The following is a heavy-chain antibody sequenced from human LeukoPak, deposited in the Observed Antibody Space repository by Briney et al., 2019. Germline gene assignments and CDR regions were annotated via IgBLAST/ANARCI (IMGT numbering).Heavy chain of an antibody. CDR1: GITFRDYW. CDR3: ATGRSCTTCYLPDY. V-gene: IGHV3-7*01. CDR2: INQNGGEN. D-gene: IGHD2-2*01. J-gene: IGHJ4*02. Sequence: GGSLRLSCAVSGITFRDYWMSWVRQAPGKGLEWVANINQNGGENYYVDSVKGRFTISRDNTKNSAYLQMNSLRAEDTAAYYCATGRSCTTCYLPDYWGQGTLVTVSS.